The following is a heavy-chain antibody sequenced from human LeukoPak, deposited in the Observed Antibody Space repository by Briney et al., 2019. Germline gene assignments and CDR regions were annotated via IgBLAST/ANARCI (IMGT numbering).Heavy chain of an antibody. J-gene: IGHJ4*02. V-gene: IGHV1-69*01. Sequence: SVKVSCKASGATFSSYAISWVRQAPGQGLEWMGGIIPIFGTTNYAQKFQGRVTITADESTSTAYMELSSLRSEDTAVYCCARGGTPYYDFWSAAQPIDYWGQGTLVTVSS. D-gene: IGHD3-3*01. CDR2: IIPIFGTT. CDR1: GATFSSYA. CDR3: ARGGTPYYDFWSAAQPIDY.